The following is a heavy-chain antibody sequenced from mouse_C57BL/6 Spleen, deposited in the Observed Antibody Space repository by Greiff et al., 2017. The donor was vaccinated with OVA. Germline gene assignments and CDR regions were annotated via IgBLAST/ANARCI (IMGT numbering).Heavy chain of an antibody. CDR3: TNPRGTRYFDY. J-gene: IGHJ2*01. CDR2: IDPENGDT. V-gene: IGHV14-4*01. CDR1: GFNIKDDY. D-gene: IGHD4-1*01. Sequence: VQLKESGAELVRPGASVKLSCTASGFNIKDDYMHWVKQRPEQGLEWIGWIDPENGDTEYASKFQGKATITADTSSNTAYLQLSSLTSEDTAVYYCTNPRGTRYFDYWGQGTTLTVSS.